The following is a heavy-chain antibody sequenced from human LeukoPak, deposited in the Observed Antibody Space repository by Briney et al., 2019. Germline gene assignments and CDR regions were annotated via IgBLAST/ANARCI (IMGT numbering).Heavy chain of an antibody. D-gene: IGHD4-11*01. CDR3: ARHPRVSPGVYYYYMDV. V-gene: IGHV4-59*11. Sequence: SETLSLTCTVSGGSISSHYWSWFRQPPGKGLEWIGYIYYSGSTNYNPSLKSRVTISVDTSKNQFSLKLSSVTAADTAVYYCARHPRVSPGVYYYYMDVWGKGTTVTVSS. CDR1: GGSISSHY. CDR2: IYYSGST. J-gene: IGHJ6*03.